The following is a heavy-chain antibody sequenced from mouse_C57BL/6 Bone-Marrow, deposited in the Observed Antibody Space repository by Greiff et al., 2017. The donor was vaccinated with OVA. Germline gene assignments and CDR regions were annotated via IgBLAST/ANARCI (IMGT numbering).Heavy chain of an antibody. V-gene: IGHV1-78*01. CDR2: IYPRDGST. Sequence: QVQLQQSDAELVKPGASVKISCKVSGYTFTDHTIHWMKQRPEQGLEWIGYIYPRDGSTKYNEKIKGKATLTADKSSSTAYMQLNSLTSEDSAVYFCARPWYYGSSFFYAMDYWGQGTSVTVSS. CDR1: GYTFTDHT. D-gene: IGHD1-1*01. J-gene: IGHJ4*01. CDR3: ARPWYYGSSFFYAMDY.